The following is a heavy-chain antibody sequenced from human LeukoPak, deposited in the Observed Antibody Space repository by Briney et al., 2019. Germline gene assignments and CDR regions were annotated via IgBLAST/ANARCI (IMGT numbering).Heavy chain of an antibody. D-gene: IGHD6-19*01. J-gene: IGHJ4*02. CDR1: GYSISSGYY. CDR3: ASMTAVAGLFDH. V-gene: IGHV4-38-2*01. Sequence: SETLSLTCAVSGYSISSGYYWGWIRQPPGKGLEWIGRIYTSGSTNYNPSLKSRVTMSVDTSKNQFSLKLSSVTAADTAVYYCASMTAVAGLFDHWGQGTLVTVSS. CDR2: IYTSGST.